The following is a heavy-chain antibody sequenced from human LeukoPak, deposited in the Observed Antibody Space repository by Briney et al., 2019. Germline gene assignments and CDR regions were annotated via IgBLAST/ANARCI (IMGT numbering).Heavy chain of an antibody. CDR1: GFSLSTSGVG. CDR3: AHSSPYGSGSYYEEAYYFDY. V-gene: IGHV2-5*02. CDR2: IYWDDDK. D-gene: IGHD3-10*01. Sequence: SGPTLVNPTQTLTLTCTFSGFSLSTSGVGVGWIRQPPGKALEWLALIYWDDDKRYSPSLKSRLTITKDTSKNQVVLTMTNMDPVDTATYYCAHSSPYGSGSYYEEAYYFDYWGQGTLVTVSS. J-gene: IGHJ4*02.